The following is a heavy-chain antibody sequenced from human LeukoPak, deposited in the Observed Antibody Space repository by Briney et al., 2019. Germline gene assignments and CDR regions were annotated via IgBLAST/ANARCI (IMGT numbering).Heavy chain of an antibody. J-gene: IGHJ4*02. CDR2: INGDGSST. V-gene: IGHV3-74*01. CDR3: VRLLDRAY. CDR1: GFTFSNYW. D-gene: IGHD3/OR15-3a*01. Sequence: GGSLSLSCAASGFTFSNYWMHWVRQAPGKGLVWVSRINGDGSSTNYADSVKGRFTISRDNAKNMLYLQMSGLRAEDTAVYYCVRLLDRAYWGQGTLVTVSS.